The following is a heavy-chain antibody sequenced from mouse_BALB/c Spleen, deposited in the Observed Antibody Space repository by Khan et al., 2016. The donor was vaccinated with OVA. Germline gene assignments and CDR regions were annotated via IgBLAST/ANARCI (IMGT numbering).Heavy chain of an antibody. Sequence: EVQLQESGPGLVKPSQSLSLTCTVTGYSITSDYAWNWIRQFPGNKLEWMGYISYSGSTSYNPSLKSRISITRDTSKNQFFLQLNSVTTEETATYYCARFYYASGDYWGQGTTLTVSS. CDR2: ISYSGST. V-gene: IGHV3-2*02. CDR3: ARFYYASGDY. CDR1: GYSITSDYA. D-gene: IGHD1-1*01. J-gene: IGHJ2*01.